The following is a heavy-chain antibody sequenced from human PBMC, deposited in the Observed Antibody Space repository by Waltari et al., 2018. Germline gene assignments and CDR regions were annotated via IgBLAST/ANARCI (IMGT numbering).Heavy chain of an antibody. J-gene: IGHJ3*02. V-gene: IGHV3-11*04. CDR2: VSGREDTR. D-gene: IGHD2-15*01. CDR1: GFSFRDYH. CDR3: ARGRHVGSVSMHAFDI. Sequence: QEQVVESGGDLVESGGSLRLSCVASGFSFRDYHMHWIRQAPGKVLEWVSYVSGREDTRDYTTSVKGRFTISRDNAKKSMYLQMDSLTVEDTALYYCARGRHVGSVSMHAFDIWGQGTMVTVSS.